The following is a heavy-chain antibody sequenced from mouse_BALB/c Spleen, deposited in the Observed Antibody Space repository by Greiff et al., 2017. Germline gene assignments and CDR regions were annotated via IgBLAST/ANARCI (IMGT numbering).Heavy chain of an antibody. CDR3: ARGYYGSSSWFAY. Sequence: EVQGVESGGGLVQPGGSRKLSCAASGFTFSSFGMHWVRQAPEKGLEWVAYISSGSSTIYYADTVKGRFTISRDNPKNTLFLQMTSLRSEDTAMYYCARGYYGSSSWFAYWGQGTLVTVSA. CDR2: ISSGSSTI. J-gene: IGHJ3*01. CDR1: GFTFSSFG. V-gene: IGHV5-17*02. D-gene: IGHD1-1*01.